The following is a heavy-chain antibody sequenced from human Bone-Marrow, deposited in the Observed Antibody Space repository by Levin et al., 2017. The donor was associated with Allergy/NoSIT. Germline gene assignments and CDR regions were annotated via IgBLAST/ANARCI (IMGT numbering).Heavy chain of an antibody. D-gene: IGHD3-10*01. CDR1: GFTFSSYG. Sequence: GESLKISCAASGFTFSSYGMHWVRQAPGKGLEWVAVIWYDGSNKYYADSVKGRFTISRDNSKNTLYLQMNSLRAEDTAVYYCARDWQQLLWFGELDYWGQGTLVTVSS. CDR2: IWYDGSNK. V-gene: IGHV3-33*01. CDR3: ARDWQQLLWFGELDY. J-gene: IGHJ4*02.